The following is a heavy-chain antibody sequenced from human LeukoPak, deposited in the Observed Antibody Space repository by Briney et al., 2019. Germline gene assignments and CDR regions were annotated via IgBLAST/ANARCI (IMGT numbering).Heavy chain of an antibody. V-gene: IGHV4-59*08. J-gene: IGHJ4*02. CDR1: GGSISSYY. D-gene: IGHD3-10*01. CDR3: ARGYGSGTFGY. CDR2: IYYSGST. Sequence: SETLSLTCTVSGGSISSYYWSWIRQPPGKGLEWIGYIYYSGSTNYNPSLRSRVAISVDTSENQFSLRLRSVTAADTAVYYCARGYGSGTFGYWGQGTLVTVSS.